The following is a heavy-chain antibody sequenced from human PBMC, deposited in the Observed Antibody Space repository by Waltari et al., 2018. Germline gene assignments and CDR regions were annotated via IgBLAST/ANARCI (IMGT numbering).Heavy chain of an antibody. CDR2: IDHNGNT. J-gene: IGHJ6*02. D-gene: IGHD1-26*01. CDR3: ARIILGATDDYSYAMDV. Sequence: QVQLQESGQGLVKPSGTLSLTCAVSGGSISSSNWWTGVRQPPGKGVEWIGEIDHNGNTNYNPSLKSRVTMSVDKSKNQFSLKLRSVTAADTAIYYCARIILGATDDYSYAMDVWGQGITVTVSS. CDR1: GGSISSSNW. V-gene: IGHV4-4*02.